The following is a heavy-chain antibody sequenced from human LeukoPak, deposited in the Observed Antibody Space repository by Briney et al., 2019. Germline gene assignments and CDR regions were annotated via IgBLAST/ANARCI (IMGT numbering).Heavy chain of an antibody. CDR2: IYSGGST. J-gene: IGHJ3*02. CDR3: GRVGGRSKAAKGDAFDI. CDR1: GFTVSSNY. D-gene: IGHD6-6*01. V-gene: IGHV3-53*01. Sequence: PGGSLRLSCAASGFTVSSNYMSWVRQAPGKGLEWVSIIYSGGSTYYADSVKGRFTISRDNAQNSVFLQMNSLRAEDTAVYYCGRVGGRSKAAKGDAFDIWGQGTMVVVSS.